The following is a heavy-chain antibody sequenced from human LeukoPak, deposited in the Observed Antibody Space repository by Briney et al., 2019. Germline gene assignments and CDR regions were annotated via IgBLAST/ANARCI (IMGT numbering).Heavy chain of an antibody. CDR1: GGSFSGYY. CDR2: INHSGST. J-gene: IGHJ6*03. Sequence: PSETLSLTCAVYGGSFSGYYWSWIRQPPGKGLEWIGEINHSGSTNYNPSLKSRVTISVDTSKNQFSLKLSSVTAADTAVYYCARLGHCSSTSCYYYYYYMDVWGKGTTVTVSS. V-gene: IGHV4-34*01. CDR3: ARLGHCSSTSCYYYYYYMDV. D-gene: IGHD2-2*01.